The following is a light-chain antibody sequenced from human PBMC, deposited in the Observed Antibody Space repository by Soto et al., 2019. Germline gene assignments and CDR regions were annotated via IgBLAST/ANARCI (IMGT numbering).Light chain of an antibody. CDR1: QSLLHITGETF. V-gene: IGKV2D-29*02. J-gene: IGKJ5*01. CDR3: MQSTQPPPT. CDR2: EVS. Sequence: DIVMTQTPLSLSVTPGQPASISCKSSQSLLHITGETFLFWYLQKPGQSPQLLIYEVSTRVSGVPDRFSGSGSGTDFTLEISRVETDDVGIYCCMQSTQPPPTFGQGTRLEVK.